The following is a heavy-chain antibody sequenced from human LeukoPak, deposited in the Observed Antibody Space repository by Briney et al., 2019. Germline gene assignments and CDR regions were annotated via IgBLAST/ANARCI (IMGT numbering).Heavy chain of an antibody. V-gene: IGHV3-23*01. CDR3: AKDPIVGAFPDAFDI. D-gene: IGHD1-26*01. CDR2: ISGSGGST. CDR1: GFIFSKYW. J-gene: IGHJ3*02. Sequence: GGSLRLSCAVSGFIFSKYWMSWVRQAPGKGLEWVSAISGSGGSTYYADSVKGRFTISRDNSKNTLYLQMNSLRAEDTAVYYCAKDPIVGAFPDAFDIWGQGTMVTVSS.